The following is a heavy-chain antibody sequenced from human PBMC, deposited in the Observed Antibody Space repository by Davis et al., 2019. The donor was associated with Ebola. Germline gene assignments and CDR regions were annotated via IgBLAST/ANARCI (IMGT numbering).Heavy chain of an antibody. D-gene: IGHD3-3*01. Sequence: PGGSLRLSCAASGFTFDVYDMNWVRQVPGKGLEWLSAVNWNGLSTTYAASVKGRFTISRDNAKNTLYLQMNSLRAEDTAVYYCARSPRFLEWLGLWGQGTLVTVSS. CDR3: ARSPRFLEWLGL. J-gene: IGHJ4*02. CDR2: VNWNGLST. CDR1: GFTFDVYD. V-gene: IGHV3-20*04.